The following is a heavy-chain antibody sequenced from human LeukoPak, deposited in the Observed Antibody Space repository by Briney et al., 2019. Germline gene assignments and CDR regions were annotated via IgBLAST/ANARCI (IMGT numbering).Heavy chain of an antibody. Sequence: PSETLSLTCTVSGGSISSYYWSWIRQPPGKGLEWIGYIYYSGSTNYNPSLKSRVTISADTSKNQFSLKLSSVTAADTAVYYCARDGGRRYYGSGSYYNRQYYYYGMDVWGKGTTVTVSS. CDR1: GGSISSYY. V-gene: IGHV4-59*01. D-gene: IGHD3-10*01. J-gene: IGHJ6*04. CDR3: ARDGGRRYYGSGSYYNRQYYYYGMDV. CDR2: IYYSGST.